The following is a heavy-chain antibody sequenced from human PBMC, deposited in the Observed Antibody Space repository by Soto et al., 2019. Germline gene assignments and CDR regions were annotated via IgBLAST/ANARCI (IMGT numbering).Heavy chain of an antibody. CDR3: AKLGRFGELSFFDS. V-gene: IGHV4-39*01. Sequence: QLQLQQSGPGLVKPSETLSLTCTVSGGSITNGNYHWGWIRQPPGKGLEWIGSIYYSGNTYYNPSLKSRVTLSVDTSKSQCSLRLSSVTVADTAVYYCAKLGRFGELSFFDSWGQGTLVTVSS. CDR2: IYYSGNT. D-gene: IGHD3-10*01. J-gene: IGHJ4*02. CDR1: GGSITNGNYH.